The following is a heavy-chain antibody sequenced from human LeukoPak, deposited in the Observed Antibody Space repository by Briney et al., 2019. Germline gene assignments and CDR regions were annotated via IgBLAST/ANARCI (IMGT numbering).Heavy chain of an antibody. D-gene: IGHD2-15*01. Sequence: SQTLSLTCTVSGGSISSGDYYWSWIRQPPGKGLEWIGYIYYSGSTYYNPSLKSRVTISVDTSKNQFSLKLSSVTAADTAVYYCARVKEPQYCSGGSCYNYYYGMDVWGQGTTVTVSS. CDR3: ARVKEPQYCSGGSCYNYYYGMDV. V-gene: IGHV4-30-4*01. J-gene: IGHJ6*02. CDR1: GGSISSGDYY. CDR2: IYYSGST.